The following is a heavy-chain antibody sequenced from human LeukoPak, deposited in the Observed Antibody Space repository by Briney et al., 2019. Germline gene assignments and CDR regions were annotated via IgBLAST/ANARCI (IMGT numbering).Heavy chain of an antibody. Sequence: GGSLRLSCAASGNYWMHWVRQAPGKGLVWVSHINSDGSWTSYADSVKGRFTISKDNAKNTVYLQMNSLRAEDTAVYYCTSWGDTTAEYFQRWGQGTLVTVSS. D-gene: IGHD2-21*02. CDR1: GNYW. CDR3: TSWGDTTAEYFQR. CDR2: INSDGSWT. J-gene: IGHJ1*01. V-gene: IGHV3-74*01.